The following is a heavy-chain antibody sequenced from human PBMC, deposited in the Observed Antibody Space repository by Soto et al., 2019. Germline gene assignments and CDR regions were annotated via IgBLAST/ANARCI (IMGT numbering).Heavy chain of an antibody. D-gene: IGHD3-16*01. Sequence: SLRLSCAASGFAFSSYAMSWVRQAPGKGLDWVSSISASGDSTYYADSAKGRFTISRDNSKNTLYLQMNSLRVEDTAVYYCAKPPGGSTFDPWGQGTLVTVSS. CDR3: AKPPGGSTFDP. V-gene: IGHV3-23*01. CDR2: ISASGDST. J-gene: IGHJ5*02. CDR1: GFAFSSYA.